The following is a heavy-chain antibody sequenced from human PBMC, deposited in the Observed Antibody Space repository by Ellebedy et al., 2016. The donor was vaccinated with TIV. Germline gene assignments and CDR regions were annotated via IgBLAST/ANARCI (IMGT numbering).Heavy chain of an antibody. Sequence: GESLKISCAASGFTFSSYGMHWVRQAPGKGLEWVAVISYDGSNKYYADSVKGRFTISRDNSKNTLYLQMNSLRAEDTAVYYCAKGRLGYCSGGSCYSCMDVWGQGTTVTVSS. CDR3: AKGRLGYCSGGSCYSCMDV. V-gene: IGHV3-30*18. CDR2: ISYDGSNK. CDR1: GFTFSSYG. J-gene: IGHJ6*02. D-gene: IGHD2-15*01.